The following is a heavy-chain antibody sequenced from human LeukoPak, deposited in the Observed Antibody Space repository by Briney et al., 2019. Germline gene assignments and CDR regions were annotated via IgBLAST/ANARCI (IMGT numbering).Heavy chain of an antibody. V-gene: IGHV3-23*01. CDR1: GFTFSSYA. CDR2: ISGSGGST. CDR3: AKGSFGSDWYGYDY. J-gene: IGHJ4*02. Sequence: GGSLRLSCVASGFTFSSYAMSWVRQAPGKGLKWVSGISGSGGSTYYADSVKGRFTISRDNSKSTLYLQMNSLRAEDTAVYYCAKGSFGSDWYGYDYWGQGTLVTVSS. D-gene: IGHD6-19*01.